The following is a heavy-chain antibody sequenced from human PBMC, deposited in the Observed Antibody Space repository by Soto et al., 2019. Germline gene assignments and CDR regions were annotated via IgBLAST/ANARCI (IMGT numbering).Heavy chain of an antibody. J-gene: IGHJ4*02. CDR1: GFTFSDFY. CDR3: ARDRNAAGSDY. V-gene: IGHV3-11*01. D-gene: IGHD1-1*01. CDR2: ISSGSTNR. Sequence: QVQLVESGGGLVKPGGSLRLSCAASGFTFSDFYMSWIRQAPGKGLEWMSYISSGSTNRFYADSVKGRVTVSRDNAKNSVYLQMDRLRAEDTAVYYFARDRNAAGSDYCAQGTLVTVSS.